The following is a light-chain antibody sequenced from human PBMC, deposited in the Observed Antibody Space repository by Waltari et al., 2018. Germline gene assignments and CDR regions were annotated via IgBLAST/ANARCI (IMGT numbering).Light chain of an antibody. CDR2: EDN. CDR1: TGSIVTKY. J-gene: IGLJ3*02. Sequence: FLLTQPHSVSESPGPTVIISCTRSTGSIVTKYVQWYQQRPGSAPTLVIYEDNKRPSGVPDRFSASIDSSSNSASLSISGLRSEDEADYYCQSYDTINWVFGGGTRLTVL. V-gene: IGLV6-57*03. CDR3: QSYDTINWV.